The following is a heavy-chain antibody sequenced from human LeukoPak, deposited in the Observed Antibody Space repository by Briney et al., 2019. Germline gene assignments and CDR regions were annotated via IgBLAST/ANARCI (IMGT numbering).Heavy chain of an antibody. J-gene: IGHJ4*02. CDR1: GFTFSDYY. CDR3: ARGRQDHYDSSGYPKALDY. V-gene: IGHV3-11*01. Sequence: GGSLRLSCAASGFTFSDYYMSWIRQAPGKGLEWVSYISSSGSTIYYADSVKGRFTISRDNAKNSLYLQMNSLRAEDTAVYYCARGRQDHYDSSGYPKALDYWGQGTLVTVSS. CDR2: ISSSGSTI. D-gene: IGHD3-22*01.